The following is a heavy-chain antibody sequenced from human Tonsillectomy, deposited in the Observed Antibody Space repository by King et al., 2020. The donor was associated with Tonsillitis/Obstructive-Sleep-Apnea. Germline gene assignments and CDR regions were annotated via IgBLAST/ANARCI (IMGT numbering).Heavy chain of an antibody. Sequence: VQLVESGGGVVQPGRSLRLSCAASGFTFSSYAMYWVRQAPGKGLEWVAVISYDGSNKYYADSVKGRFTISRDNSKNTLYLQMNSLRAEDTAVYYCARDKGYPVLRFLEPRVGMDVWGQGTTVTVSS. V-gene: IGHV3-30*04. J-gene: IGHJ6*02. D-gene: IGHD3-3*01. CDR1: GFTFSSYA. CDR2: ISYDGSNK. CDR3: ARDKGYPVLRFLEPRVGMDV.